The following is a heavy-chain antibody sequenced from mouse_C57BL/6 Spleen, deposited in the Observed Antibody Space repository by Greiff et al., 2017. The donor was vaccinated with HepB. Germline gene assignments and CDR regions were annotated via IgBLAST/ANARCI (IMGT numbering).Heavy chain of an antibody. CDR2: IYPGSGST. Sequence: QVQLQQPGAELVKPGASVKMSCKASGYTFTSYWITWVKQRPGQGLEWIGDIYPGSGSTNYNEKFKSKATLTVDTSSSTAYMQLSSLTSEDSAVYYCARSGATVVATDFDVWGTGTTVTVSS. CDR1: GYTFTSYW. J-gene: IGHJ1*03. CDR3: ARSGATVVATDFDV. V-gene: IGHV1-55*01. D-gene: IGHD1-1*01.